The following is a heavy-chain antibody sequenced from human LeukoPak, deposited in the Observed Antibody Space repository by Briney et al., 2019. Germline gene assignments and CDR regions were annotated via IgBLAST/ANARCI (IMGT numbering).Heavy chain of an antibody. CDR3: ARRWDVESSTSCSP. J-gene: IGHJ5*02. D-gene: IGHD2-2*01. V-gene: IGHV1-2*02. CDR2: INPNSGGT. CDR1: GYTFTGYY. Sequence: ASVKVSCKASGYTFTGYYMHWVRQAPGQGLEWMGWINPNSGGTNYAQKFQGRVTMTRDTSISTAYMELSRLRSDDTAVYYCARRWDVESSTSCSPWGQGTLVTVSS.